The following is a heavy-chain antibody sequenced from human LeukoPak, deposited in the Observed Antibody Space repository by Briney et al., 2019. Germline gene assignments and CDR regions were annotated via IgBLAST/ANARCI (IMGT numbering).Heavy chain of an antibody. J-gene: IGHJ4*02. D-gene: IGHD1-26*01. Sequence: PSETLSLTCAASGGSISSSNMWSWVRQPPGKGLEWIGEIYHSGSTNYNPSLKSRVTISVDKSKNQFSLKLSSVTAADTAVYYCARVRELGRYSGSYFSDYWGQGTLVTVSS. CDR3: ARVRELGRYSGSYFSDY. CDR2: IYHSGST. CDR1: GGSISSSNM. V-gene: IGHV4-4*02.